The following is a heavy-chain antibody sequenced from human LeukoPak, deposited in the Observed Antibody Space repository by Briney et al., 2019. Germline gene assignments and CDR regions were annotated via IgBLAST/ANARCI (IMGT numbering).Heavy chain of an antibody. V-gene: IGHV3-30*04. D-gene: IGHD3-10*01. CDR2: ISYDGSNK. J-gene: IGHJ4*02. CDR3: ARDVSNYYGSGSYYTSNYFDY. Sequence: PGGSLRLSCAASGFTFSSYAMHWVRQAPGKGLEWVAVISYDGSNKYYVDSVKGRFTISRDNSKNTLYLQMNSLRAEDTAVYYCARDVSNYYGSGSYYTSNYFDYWGQGTLVTVSS. CDR1: GFTFSSYA.